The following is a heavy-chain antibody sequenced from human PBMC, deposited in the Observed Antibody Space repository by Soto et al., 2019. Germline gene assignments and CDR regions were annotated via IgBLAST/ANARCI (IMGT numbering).Heavy chain of an antibody. CDR1: GFTFSSYD. CDR2: IGTAGDT. J-gene: IGHJ4*02. D-gene: IGHD6-13*01. Sequence: EVQLVESGGGLVQPGGSLRLSCAASGFTFSSYDMHWVRQATGKGLEWVSAIGTAGDTYYPGSVKGRFTIFRENAKNSLYLQMNSLRAGDTDVYYCARGNYSSSWYEYYVDYWGQGTLVTVSS. V-gene: IGHV3-13*01. CDR3: ARGNYSSSWYEYYVDY.